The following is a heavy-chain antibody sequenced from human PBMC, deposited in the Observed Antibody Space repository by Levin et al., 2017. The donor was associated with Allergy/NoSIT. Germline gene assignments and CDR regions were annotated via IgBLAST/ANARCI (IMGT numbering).Heavy chain of an antibody. J-gene: IGHJ4*02. CDR3: ARDPEGVAAPPTTF. CDR2: IYSGGST. Sequence: GGSLRLSCAVSGFTVSSNYMSWVRQAPGKGLEWVSIIYSGGSTFYADSVKGRFTISRDNSENTLYLQMNSLRLEDTAMYYCARDPEGVAAPPTTFWGQGTLVTVSS. D-gene: IGHD6-13*01. V-gene: IGHV3-66*02. CDR1: GFTVSSNY.